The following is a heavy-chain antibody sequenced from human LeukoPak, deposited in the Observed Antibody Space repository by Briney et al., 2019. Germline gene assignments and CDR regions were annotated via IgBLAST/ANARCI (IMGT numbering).Heavy chain of an antibody. CDR1: GFTFSSYS. CDR3: ARLDILTGYYPDY. V-gene: IGHV3-48*01. D-gene: IGHD3-9*01. CDR2: ISSSSSTI. J-gene: IGHJ4*02. Sequence: GGSLRLSCAASGFTFSSYSMNWVRQAPGKGLEWVSYISSSSSTIYYADSVKGRFTISRDNAKNSQYLQMNSLRAEDTAVYYCARLDILTGYYPDYWGQGTLVTVSS.